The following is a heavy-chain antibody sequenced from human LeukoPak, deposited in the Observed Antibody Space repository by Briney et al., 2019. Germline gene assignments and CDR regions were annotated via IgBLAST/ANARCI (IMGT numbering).Heavy chain of an antibody. CDR1: GFTFRGSA. D-gene: IGHD3-22*01. V-gene: IGHV3-73*01. CDR3: ITRSKDDSSGYYST. CDR2: IRSKPNSYAT. J-gene: IGHJ5*02. Sequence: GGPLKLSCATSGFTFRGSAMHWVRQASGKGREGVGRIRSKPNSYATAYAASVKGRFTISRDDSKNTAYLQMNSLKTEDTAVYYCITRSKDDSSGYYSTWGQGTLVTVSS.